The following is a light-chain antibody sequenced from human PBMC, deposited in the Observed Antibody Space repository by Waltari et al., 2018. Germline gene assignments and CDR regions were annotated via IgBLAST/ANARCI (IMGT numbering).Light chain of an antibody. Sequence: QSALTQPAPVSGTPGQSITISCTGTNSDVGNYNLVSRYQHHPGEAPKLMICEVIKRPSGVSNRFSGSKSGNTASLTISGLQAEDEADYYCCSYAGSGTYVFGTGTKVTVL. J-gene: IGLJ1*01. CDR3: CSYAGSGTYV. V-gene: IGLV2-23*02. CDR1: NSDVGNYNL. CDR2: EVI.